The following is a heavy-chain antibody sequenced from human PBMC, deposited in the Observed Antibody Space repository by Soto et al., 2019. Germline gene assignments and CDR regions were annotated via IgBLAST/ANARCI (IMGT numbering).Heavy chain of an antibody. Sequence: SVKVSCKASGGTFSSYAISWVRQAPGQGLEWMGGIIPIFGTANYAQKFQGRVTITADESTSTAYMELSSLRSEDTAVYYCARADYYDSGPGWFDPWGQGTLVTVSS. V-gene: IGHV1-69*13. D-gene: IGHD3-22*01. CDR2: IIPIFGTA. CDR3: ARADYYDSGPGWFDP. J-gene: IGHJ5*02. CDR1: GGTFSSYA.